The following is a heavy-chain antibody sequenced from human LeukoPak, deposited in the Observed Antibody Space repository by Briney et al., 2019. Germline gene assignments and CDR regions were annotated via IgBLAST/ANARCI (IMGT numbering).Heavy chain of an antibody. CDR2: IDSSGSYT. J-gene: IGHJ4*02. Sequence: GGPLRLSCAVSGFAFSSYAMSWVRQAPGKGLEWVSAIDSSGSYTWYDDSVKGRFTISRDNSKNTLYLQMNSLRAEDTAVYYCAKGSAGGRPYYFDYWGQGTLVPVSS. CDR1: GFAFSSYA. V-gene: IGHV3-23*05. D-gene: IGHD6-13*01. CDR3: AKGSAGGRPYYFDY.